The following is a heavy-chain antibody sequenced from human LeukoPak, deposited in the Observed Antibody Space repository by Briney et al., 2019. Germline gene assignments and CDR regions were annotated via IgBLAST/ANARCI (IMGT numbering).Heavy chain of an antibody. CDR2: IIPIFGIA. Sequence: SVKVSCKASGGTFSSYAASWVRQAPGQGLEWMGSIIPIFGIANYAQKFQGRVTITADKSTSTAYMELSSLRSEDTAVYYCAREDYGGNSRANYFDYWGQGTLVTVSS. D-gene: IGHD4-23*01. J-gene: IGHJ4*02. CDR1: GGTFSSYA. CDR3: AREDYGGNSRANYFDY. V-gene: IGHV1-69*04.